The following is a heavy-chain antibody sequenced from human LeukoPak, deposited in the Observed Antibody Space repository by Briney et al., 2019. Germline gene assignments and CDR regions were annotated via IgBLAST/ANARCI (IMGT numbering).Heavy chain of an antibody. V-gene: IGHV4-59*08. J-gene: IGHJ3*02. CDR3: ARSQREGVIAWAFDI. CDR1: GGSISSYY. Sequence: SQTLSLTCTVSGGSISSYYWSWIRQPPGKGLEWIGYIYYSGSTNYNPSLKSRVTITVDTSKNQFSLKLSSVTAADTAVYYCARSQREGVIAWAFDIWGQGTMATVSS. CDR2: IYYSGST.